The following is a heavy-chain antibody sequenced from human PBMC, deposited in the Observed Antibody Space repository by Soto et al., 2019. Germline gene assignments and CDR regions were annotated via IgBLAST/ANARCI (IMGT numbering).Heavy chain of an antibody. V-gene: IGHV1-18*01. Sequence: ASVKVSCKASGYTFTSYGISWVRQAPGQGLEWMGWISAYNGNTNYAQKFQGRVTMTTDTSTSTAYMELRSLRSDDTAVYYCARDYARLWDIVVVPAAMLNYYYYGMDVWGQGTTVTVSS. D-gene: IGHD2-2*01. CDR3: ARDYARLWDIVVVPAAMLNYYYYGMDV. J-gene: IGHJ6*02. CDR2: ISAYNGNT. CDR1: GYTFTSYG.